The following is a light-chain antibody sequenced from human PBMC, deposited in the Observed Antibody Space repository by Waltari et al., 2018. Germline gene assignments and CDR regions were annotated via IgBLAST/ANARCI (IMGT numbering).Light chain of an antibody. CDR2: DVS. Sequence: QSALTQPASVSGSPGQSITISCTGTSSDVGGYNYVSCYQQHPGKGPKLMTYDVSNRPAGLPHRFSGSKSGHTASLTISGLQAEDEADYYCSSYTSSNSYVFGTGTKVTVL. CDR1: SSDVGGYNY. J-gene: IGLJ1*01. CDR3: SSYTSSNSYV. V-gene: IGLV2-14*03.